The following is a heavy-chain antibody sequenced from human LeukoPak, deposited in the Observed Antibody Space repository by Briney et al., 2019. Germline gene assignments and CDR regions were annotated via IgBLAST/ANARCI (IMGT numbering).Heavy chain of an antibody. J-gene: IGHJ4*02. CDR2: IYESGTT. CDR1: GYSIRSGYY. V-gene: IGHV4-38-2*02. CDR3: ARDREFYGSGSYFY. Sequence: SETLSLTCIVSGYSIRSGYYWGWIRQPPGKGLEWIGSIYESGTTYYNPSLKSRVTISVDTSKNQFSLKLSSVTAADTAVYYCARDREFYGSGSYFYWGQGTLVTVSS. D-gene: IGHD3-10*01.